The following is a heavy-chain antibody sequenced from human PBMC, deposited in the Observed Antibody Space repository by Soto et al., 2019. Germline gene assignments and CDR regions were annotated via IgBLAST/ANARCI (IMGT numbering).Heavy chain of an antibody. D-gene: IGHD5-18*01. CDR3: ARGVTEYSSHSYGYYYTMDV. V-gene: IGHV4-59*12. CDR2: IFNNGAT. Sequence: QVQLQESGPGLVKPSETLSLTCTVSGDSITSYYWNWIRQPPGKGLEYIGYIFNNGATNYNPPLKSRVTISLDTSNNQFSLRLTSLTAADAAVYYCARGVTEYSSHSYGYYYTMDVWGHGTTVTVSS. J-gene: IGHJ6*02. CDR1: GDSITSYY.